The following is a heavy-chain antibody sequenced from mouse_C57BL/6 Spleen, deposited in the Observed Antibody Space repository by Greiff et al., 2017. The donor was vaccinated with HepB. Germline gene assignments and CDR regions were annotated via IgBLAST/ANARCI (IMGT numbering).Heavy chain of an antibody. D-gene: IGHD2-5*01. CDR2: INPYNGGT. V-gene: IGHV1-19*01. CDR1: GYTFTDYY. Sequence: VQLQQSGPVLVKPGASVKMSCKASGYTFTDYYMNWVKQSHGKSLEWIGVINPYNGGTSYNQKFKGKATLTVDKSSSTAYMELNSMTSEDSAVYCCARAIKSNYGDYFDYWGQGTTLTVSS. J-gene: IGHJ2*01. CDR3: ARAIKSNYGDYFDY.